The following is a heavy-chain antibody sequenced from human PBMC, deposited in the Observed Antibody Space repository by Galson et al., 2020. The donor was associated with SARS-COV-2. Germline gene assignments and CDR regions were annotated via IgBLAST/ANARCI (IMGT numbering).Heavy chain of an antibody. CDR3: TRRIPVSQNAFDI. V-gene: IGHV3-73*01. Sequence: GESLKISCAASGFSFSDSAMHWVRQASGKGLEWVGHIKTKADNYATTYAASVKGRFAISRDDSKNTAYLQMNSLKPEDTAIYYCTRRIPVSQNAFDIWGQGTMVTVSS. J-gene: IGHJ3*02. CDR1: GFSFSDSA. D-gene: IGHD2-21*01. CDR2: IKTKADNYAT.